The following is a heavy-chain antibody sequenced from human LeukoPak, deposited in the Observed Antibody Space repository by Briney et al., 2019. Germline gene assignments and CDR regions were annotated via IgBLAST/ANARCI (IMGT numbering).Heavy chain of an antibody. CDR1: GFTFSSYS. J-gene: IGHJ5*02. CDR2: ITSSGRYI. CDR3: ASLWELGH. Sequence: GGSLRLSCAASGFTFSSYSMNWVRQAPGKGLEWVSSITSSGRYIYYADSVKGRFTISRDTAKNSLYLQMNSLRAEDTAVYYCASLWELGHWGQGTLVTVSS. V-gene: IGHV3-21*06. D-gene: IGHD1-26*01.